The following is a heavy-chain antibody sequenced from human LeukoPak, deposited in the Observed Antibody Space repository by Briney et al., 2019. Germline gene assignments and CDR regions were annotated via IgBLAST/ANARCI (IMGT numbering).Heavy chain of an antibody. CDR3: ARGYSSTLFDY. V-gene: IGHV3-53*01. CDR2: IYSAGDT. CDR1: GFTVSSNY. D-gene: IGHD2-2*01. Sequence: PGGFLRLSCAASGFTVSSNYMSWVRQAPGKGLEWVSVIYSAGDTSYADSVKGRFTISRDNSKNTLYLQMDSLRAEDTAVYYCARGYSSTLFDYWGQGTLVTVSS. J-gene: IGHJ4*02.